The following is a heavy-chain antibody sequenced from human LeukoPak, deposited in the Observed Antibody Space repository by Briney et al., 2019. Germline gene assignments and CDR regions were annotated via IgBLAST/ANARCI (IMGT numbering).Heavy chain of an antibody. Sequence: PSETLSLTCTVSGGSISSYYWSWIRQPAGKGLEWIGRIYTSGSTNYNPSLKSRVTMSVDTSKNQFSLKLSSVTAADTAVYYCARGGYYGSGSYYNFVYWGQGTLVTVSS. J-gene: IGHJ4*02. CDR1: GGSISSYY. CDR2: IYTSGST. V-gene: IGHV4-4*07. D-gene: IGHD3-10*01. CDR3: ARGGYYGSGSYYNFVY.